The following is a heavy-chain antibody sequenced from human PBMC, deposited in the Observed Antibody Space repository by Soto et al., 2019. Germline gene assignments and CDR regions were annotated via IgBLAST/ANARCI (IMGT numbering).Heavy chain of an antibody. CDR2: ISYDGSNK. CDR3: AKTDMMAAAGGYGMDV. CDR1: GFNCSSYG. J-gene: IGHJ6*02. V-gene: IGHV3-30*18. D-gene: IGHD6-13*01. Sequence: PGRPQRLSYGASGFNCSSYGMRRVRKAPGKGLERVAVISYDGSNKYYADSVKGRFTISRDNSKNTLYLQMNSLRAEDTAVYYCAKTDMMAAAGGYGMDVWGQRTTDTVSS.